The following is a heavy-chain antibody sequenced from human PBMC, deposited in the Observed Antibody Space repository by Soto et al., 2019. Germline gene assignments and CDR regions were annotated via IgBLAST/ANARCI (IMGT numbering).Heavy chain of an antibody. CDR2: ISYDGSNK. CDR3: AKDCEQWLDYYYYGMDV. CDR1: GFTFSSYG. V-gene: IGHV3-30*18. D-gene: IGHD6-19*01. Sequence: PGGSLRLSCAASGFTFSSYGMHWVRQAPGKGLEWVAVISYDGSNKYYADSVKGRFTIPRDNSKNTLYLQMNSLRAEDTAVYYCAKDCEQWLDYYYYGMDVWGQGTTVTVSS. J-gene: IGHJ6*02.